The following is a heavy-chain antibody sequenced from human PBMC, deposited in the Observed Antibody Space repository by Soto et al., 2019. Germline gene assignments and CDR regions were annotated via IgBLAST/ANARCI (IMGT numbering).Heavy chain of an antibody. V-gene: IGHV4-30-2*01. CDR1: GGSISSGGYS. D-gene: IGHD3-22*01. CDR2: IYHSGST. CDR3: AGSGYSPNSGMDV. Sequence: QLQLQESGSGLVKPSQTLSLTCAVSGGSISSGGYSWSWIRQPPGKGLEWIGYIYHSGSTYYNPSLKSRVTLSVDRSKNQFSLKLSSVTAADTAVYYCAGSGYSPNSGMDVWGQGTTVTVSS. J-gene: IGHJ6*02.